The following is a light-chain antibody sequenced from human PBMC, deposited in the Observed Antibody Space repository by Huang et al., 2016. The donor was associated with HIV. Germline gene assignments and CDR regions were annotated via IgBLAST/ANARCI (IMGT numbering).Light chain of an antibody. CDR1: QNINSF. Sequence: DILLTQSPSSLSASVGDRVTITCRASQNINSFLNWYQQKPGKAPNLIIHSASTLQTGVPSRFSGSGSGTDFTLTVNNLQPEDSATYYCQQGYSALITFGQGTRL. J-gene: IGKJ5*01. CDR2: SAS. CDR3: QQGYSALIT. V-gene: IGKV1-39*01.